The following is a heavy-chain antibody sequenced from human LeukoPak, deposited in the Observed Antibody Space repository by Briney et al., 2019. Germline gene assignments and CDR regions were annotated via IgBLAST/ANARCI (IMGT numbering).Heavy chain of an antibody. CDR3: AREAGSAEYFQH. CDR2: IYYSGST. Sequence: SETLSLTCTVSGGSISSSSYYWGWIRQPPGKGLEWIGGIYYSGSTYYNPSLKSRVTISVDTSKNQFSLKLSSVTAADTAVYYCAREAGSAEYFQHWGQGTLVTVSS. J-gene: IGHJ1*01. CDR1: GGSISSSSYY. V-gene: IGHV4-39*07. D-gene: IGHD6-13*01.